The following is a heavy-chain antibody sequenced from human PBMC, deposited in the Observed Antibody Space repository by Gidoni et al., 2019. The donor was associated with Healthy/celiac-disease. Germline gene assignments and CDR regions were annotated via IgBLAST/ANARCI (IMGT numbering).Heavy chain of an antibody. D-gene: IGHD5-18*01. CDR1: GFSLSNARMG. J-gene: IGHJ3*02. CDR2: IFSNDEK. V-gene: IGHV2-26*01. CDR3: ARIWIQHAFDI. Sequence: QVTLKESGPVLVQPTETLTLTCTVSGFSLSNARMGVSWLRQPPGKALEWLAHIFSNDEKSYSTSLKSMLTISKDTSKIQVVLTMTNMDPVDTATYYCARIWIQHAFDIWGQGTMVTVSS.